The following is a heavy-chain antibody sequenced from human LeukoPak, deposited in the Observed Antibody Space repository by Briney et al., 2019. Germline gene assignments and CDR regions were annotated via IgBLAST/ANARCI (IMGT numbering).Heavy chain of an antibody. V-gene: IGHV3-23*01. D-gene: IGHD6-25*01. CDR1: GLTFLNYA. J-gene: IGHJ6*02. CDR2: ISETGSST. CDR3: RRSSRLHTSGWTDYYYGMDV. Sequence: GGSLRLSCAASGLTFLNYAMSWVRQAPGKGLEWISAISETGSSTYHADSVKGRFTISRNNSKNQLHLQINSLVVQDTALYFCRRSSRLHTSGWTDYYYGMDVWGQGTTVTVSS.